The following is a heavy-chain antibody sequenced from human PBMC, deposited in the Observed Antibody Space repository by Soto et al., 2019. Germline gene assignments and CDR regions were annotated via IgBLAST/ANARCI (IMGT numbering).Heavy chain of an antibody. V-gene: IGHV1-18*04. J-gene: IGHJ4*02. Sequence: RASVKVSCKASGYTFTKYDISWVRQAPGQGLEWLGLISPNSGRPSYAQKFEGRVTMTTDTSTTTAYLELRSLRSDDTAVYYCVRQYYDFWTDYPDFDYWGQGTLVTAPQ. D-gene: IGHD3-3*01. CDR2: ISPNSGRP. CDR1: GYTFTKYD. CDR3: VRQYYDFWTDYPDFDY.